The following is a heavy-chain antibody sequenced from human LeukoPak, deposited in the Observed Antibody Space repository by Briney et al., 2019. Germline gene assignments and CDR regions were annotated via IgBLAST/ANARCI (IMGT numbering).Heavy chain of an antibody. D-gene: IGHD3-22*01. CDR1: GYTFTSYA. CDR2: INTNTGNP. V-gene: IGHV7-4-1*02. Sequence: ASVKVSCKASGYTFTSYAMNWVRQAPGQGLEWMGWINTNTGNPTYAQGFTGRFVFSLDTSVSTAYLQISSLKAEDTAVYYCAREATSHYYDSSGYCFDYWGQGTLVTVSS. J-gene: IGHJ4*02. CDR3: AREATSHYYDSSGYCFDY.